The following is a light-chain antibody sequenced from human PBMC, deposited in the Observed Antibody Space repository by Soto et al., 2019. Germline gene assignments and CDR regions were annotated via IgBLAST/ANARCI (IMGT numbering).Light chain of an antibody. V-gene: IGKV3-15*01. J-gene: IGKJ5*01. CDR2: DAS. Sequence: DKVMTQSPATLSVSPGERATLSCRASQSVRSNLAWYQQKPGQPPRLLIYDASTRATGIPARFSGSGSGTEFTLTVSSLQSEDFAVYYCQQYIKWPITFGQGTRLEIK. CDR1: QSVRSN. CDR3: QQYIKWPIT.